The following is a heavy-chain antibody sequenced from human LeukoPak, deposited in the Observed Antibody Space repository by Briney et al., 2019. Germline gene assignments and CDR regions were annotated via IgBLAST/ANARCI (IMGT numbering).Heavy chain of an antibody. CDR2: IINSGGST. J-gene: IGHJ4*02. Sequence: GGSLRLSCAASGFTFSNYAMSWVRQTPEKGLEWVSGIINSGGSTYYRDSVKGRFTISRDNSKDTLYLQMNSLRAEDTAVYYWARGRGVGVNSAFDYRGQGNLVTVSS. D-gene: IGHD3-10*01. CDR3: ARGRGVGVNSAFDY. CDR1: GFTFSNYA. V-gene: IGHV3-23*01.